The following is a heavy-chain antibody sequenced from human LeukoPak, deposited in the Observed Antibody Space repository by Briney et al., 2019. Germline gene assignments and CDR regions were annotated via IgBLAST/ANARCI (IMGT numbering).Heavy chain of an antibody. V-gene: IGHV4-34*01. CDR2: INHSGST. Sequence: SETLSLTCAVYGGSFSGYYCSWIRQPPGKGLEWIGEINHSGSTNYNPSLKSRVTISVDTSKNQFSLKLSSVTAADTAVYYCARGRYGMDVWGKGTTVTVSS. CDR3: ARGRYGMDV. J-gene: IGHJ6*04. CDR1: GGSFSGYY.